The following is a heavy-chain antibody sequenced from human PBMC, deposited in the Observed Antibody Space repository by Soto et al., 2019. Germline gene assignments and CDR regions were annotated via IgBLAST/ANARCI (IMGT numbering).Heavy chain of an antibody. CDR3: VRRARITMVRGVMAGWFDP. V-gene: IGHV4-34*01. Sequence: QVQLQQWGAGLLKPSETLSLTCAVYGGSFSGYYWSWIRQPPGKGLEWIGEINHSGSTNYNPSLKSRVTISVDTSKNQFSLKLSSVTAADTAVYYCVRRARITMVRGVMAGWFDPWGQGTLVTVSS. CDR2: INHSGST. CDR1: GGSFSGYY. D-gene: IGHD3-10*01. J-gene: IGHJ5*02.